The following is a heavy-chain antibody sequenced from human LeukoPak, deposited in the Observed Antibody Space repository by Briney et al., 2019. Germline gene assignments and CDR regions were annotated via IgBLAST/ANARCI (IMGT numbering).Heavy chain of an antibody. J-gene: IGHJ3*02. CDR3: AHRLGSSGMGAFGI. V-gene: IGHV2-70*12. Sequence: SGPTLVNPTQTLTLTCTFSGFSLSTSGMCVSWIRQPPGKALEWLARIDWDDDEFYSTSLRTRLAISKDTSKNQVVLTMTNMDPVDTATYYCAHRLGSSGMGAFGIWGQGTMVTVSS. CDR2: IDWDDDE. CDR1: GFSLSTSGMC. D-gene: IGHD6-25*01.